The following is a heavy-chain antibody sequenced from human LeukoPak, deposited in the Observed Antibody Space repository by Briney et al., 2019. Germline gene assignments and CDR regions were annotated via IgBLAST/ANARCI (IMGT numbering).Heavy chain of an antibody. D-gene: IGHD3-9*01. J-gene: IGHJ4*02. CDR1: GDSVSSTTYY. CDR3: ARLSKGRYFDYIFES. Sequence: SETLSLTCTVSGDSVSSTTYYWGRIRQPPGKGLEWMANIYYTGRTYSNPSLKSSVRMSVDTSKNHFSLKMSSLTAADTAVYFCARLSKGRYFDYIFESWGQGTLVTVS. V-gene: IGHV4-39*01. CDR2: IYYTGRT.